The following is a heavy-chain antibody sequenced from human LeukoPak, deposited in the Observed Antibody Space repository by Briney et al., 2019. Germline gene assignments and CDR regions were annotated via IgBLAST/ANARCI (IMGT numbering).Heavy chain of an antibody. CDR2: ISYDGSNK. Sequence: PGRSLRLSCAASGFTFSNFAMHWVRQAPGKGLEWVAVISYDGSNKYYADSVKGRFTISRDNSKNTLYLQMNSLRAEDTAVYYCAKDFYARVGPHLDYWGQGTLVTVSS. V-gene: IGHV3-30*04. CDR3: AKDFYARVGPHLDY. D-gene: IGHD1-26*01. J-gene: IGHJ4*02. CDR1: GFTFSNFA.